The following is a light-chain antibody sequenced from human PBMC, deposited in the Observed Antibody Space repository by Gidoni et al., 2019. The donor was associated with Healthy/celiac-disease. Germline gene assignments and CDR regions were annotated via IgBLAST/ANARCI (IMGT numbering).Light chain of an antibody. CDR2: DAS. V-gene: IGKV1-33*01. J-gene: IGKJ4*01. CDR1: QDISNY. CDR3: QQYDNLPLT. Sequence: DIQMTQSPSSLSASVGDRVTITCQASQDISNYLNWYQQKPGKSPKLLIYDASKLETGVPSRFSGSGSGTDFTITISSLQPEDIETYYCQQYDNLPLTFGGGTKVEIK.